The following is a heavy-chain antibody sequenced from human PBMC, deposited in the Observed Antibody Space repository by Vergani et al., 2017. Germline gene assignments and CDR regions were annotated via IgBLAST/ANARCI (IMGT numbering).Heavy chain of an antibody. V-gene: IGHV3-49*04. CDR1: GFTFSSYS. CDR2: IRSKAYGGTT. D-gene: IGHD6-19*01. J-gene: IGHJ4*02. CDR3: TRAVSSGWSNFDY. Sequence: EVQLVESGGGLVKPGGSLRLSCAASGFTFSSYSMNWVRQAPGKGLEWVGFIRSKAYGGTTEYAASVKGRFTISRDDSKSIAYLQMNSLKTEDTAVYYCTRAVSSGWSNFDYWGQGTLVTVSS.